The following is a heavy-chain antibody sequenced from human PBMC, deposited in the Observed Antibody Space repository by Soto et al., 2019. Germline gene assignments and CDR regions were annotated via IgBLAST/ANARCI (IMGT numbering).Heavy chain of an antibody. D-gene: IGHD3-10*01. V-gene: IGHV1-8*01. J-gene: IGHJ4*02. Sequence: ASVKVSCKASGNTFTSYDINWVRQATGHGLEWMGWINPNSGNIGYAQKFQGRVTMTRDTAVRTAYMEVSRLRSDDTAVYYCARGRASGSYYLLDYWGQGTLVTVSS. CDR2: INPNSGNI. CDR1: GNTFTSYD. CDR3: ARGRASGSYYLLDY.